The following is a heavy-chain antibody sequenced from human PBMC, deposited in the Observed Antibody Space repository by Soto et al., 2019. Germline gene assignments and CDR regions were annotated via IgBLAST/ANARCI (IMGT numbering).Heavy chain of an antibody. CDR3: AKGSSSSRPYYFDY. J-gene: IGHJ4*02. V-gene: IGHV3-23*01. CDR2: ITGGGGDT. CDR1: GFTFSNYA. Sequence: EVQLLESGGGLIQPGGSLRLSCAASGFTFSNYAMGWVRQAPGKGLEWFSAITGGGGDTYYADSVKGRFTISRDNSNSALFLQMNSLEAEDTAVYYCAKGSSSSRPYYFDYWAQGILVTVSS. D-gene: IGHD2-2*01.